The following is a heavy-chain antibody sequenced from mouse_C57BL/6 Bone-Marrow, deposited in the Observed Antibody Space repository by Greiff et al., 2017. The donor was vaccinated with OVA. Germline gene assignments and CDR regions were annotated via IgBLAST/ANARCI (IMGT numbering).Heavy chain of an antibody. CDR3: ARPRYFDV. CDR2: ISSGGSYT. V-gene: IGHV5-6*01. CDR1: GSTFSSYG. J-gene: IGHJ1*03. Sequence: EVKLMESGGDLVKPGGSLKLSCAASGSTFSSYGMSWVRQTPDKRLEWVATISSGGSYTYYPDSVKGRFTISRDNAKNTLYLQMSSLKSEDTAMYYCARPRYFDVWGTGTTVTVSS.